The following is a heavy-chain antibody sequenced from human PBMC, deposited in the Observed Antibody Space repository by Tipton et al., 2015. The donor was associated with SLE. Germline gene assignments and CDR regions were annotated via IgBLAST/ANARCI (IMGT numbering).Heavy chain of an antibody. CDR2: IRYDGSNK. V-gene: IGHV3-30*02. J-gene: IGHJ4*02. CDR1: GFTFSSYG. CDR3: SEAAAGDY. D-gene: IGHD6-13*01. Sequence: SGAEVKKPGASVKVSCKASGFTFSSYGMHWVRQAPGKGLEWVAFIRYDGSNKYYADSVKGRFTISRDNSKNTLYLQMNSLRAEDTAVYYCSEAAAGDYWGQGTLVTVSS.